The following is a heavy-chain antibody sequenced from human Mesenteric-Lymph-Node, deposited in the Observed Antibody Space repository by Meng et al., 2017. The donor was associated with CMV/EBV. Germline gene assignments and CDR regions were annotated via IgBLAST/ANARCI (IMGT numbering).Heavy chain of an antibody. CDR1: GGSISSYY. CDR2: IYYSGST. Sequence: GSLRLSCTVSGGSISSYYWSWIRQPPGKGLEWIGYIYYSGSTNYNPPLKSRVTISVDTSKNQFSLKLSSVTAADTAVYYCARATGYCSSTSCSYDAFDIWGQGTMVTVSS. V-gene: IGHV4-59*01. J-gene: IGHJ3*02. D-gene: IGHD2-2*01. CDR3: ARATGYCSSTSCSYDAFDI.